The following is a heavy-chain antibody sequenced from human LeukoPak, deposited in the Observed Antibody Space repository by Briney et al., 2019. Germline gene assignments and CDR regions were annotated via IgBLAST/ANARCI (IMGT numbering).Heavy chain of an antibody. CDR1: GGSISSYY. Sequence: SETLSLTCTVSGGSISSYYWSWIRQPPGKGLEWIGYIYYSGSTNYNPSLKSRVTISVDTSKNQFSLKLSSVTAADTAVYYCARVLGIRDGARYYFDYWGQGTLVTVSS. CDR2: IYYSGST. J-gene: IGHJ4*02. CDR3: ARVLGIRDGARYYFDY. V-gene: IGHV4-59*01. D-gene: IGHD7-27*01.